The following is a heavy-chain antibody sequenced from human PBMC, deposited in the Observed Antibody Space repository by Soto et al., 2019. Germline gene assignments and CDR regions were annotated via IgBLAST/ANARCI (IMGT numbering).Heavy chain of an antibody. CDR3: AKEGGPYSRGWHLDY. V-gene: IGHV3-30*18. D-gene: IGHD6-19*01. J-gene: IGHJ4*02. CDR1: GFTFSNYG. CDR2: ISFHGSDK. Sequence: GGSLRLSCAASGFTFSNYGMHWVRQAPGKGLEWVATISFHGSDKYYRDSVKGRFTISRDNSKNTVHLQMSSLRVEDTAVYYCAKEGGPYSRGWHLDYWGQGTLVTVSS.